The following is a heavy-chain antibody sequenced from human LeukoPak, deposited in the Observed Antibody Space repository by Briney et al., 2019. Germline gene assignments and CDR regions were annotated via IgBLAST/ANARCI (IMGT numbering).Heavy chain of an antibody. D-gene: IGHD2-15*01. CDR3: ARTSAGCSGGSCYYDY. J-gene: IGHJ4*02. CDR1: GYTFTGYY. V-gene: IGHV1-46*01. Sequence: PGASVKVSCKASGYTFTGYYMHWVRQAPGQGLEWVGIINPSGGSTSYAQKFQGGVTMTRDTSTSTVYMELSSLRSEDTAVYYCARTSAGCSGGSCYYDYWGQGTLVTVSS. CDR2: INPSGGST.